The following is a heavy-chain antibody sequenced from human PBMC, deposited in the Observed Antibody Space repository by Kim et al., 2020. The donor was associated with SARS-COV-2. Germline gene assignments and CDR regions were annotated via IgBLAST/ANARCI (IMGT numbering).Heavy chain of an antibody. CDR1: GFTFSSYA. J-gene: IGHJ3*02. CDR3: ARDIVVVPAAIHRAFDI. D-gene: IGHD2-2*02. CDR2: ISGSGGST. V-gene: IGHV3-23*01. Sequence: GGSLRLSCAASGFTFSSYAMSWVRQAPGKGLEWVSAISGSGGSTYYADSVKGRFTISRDNSKNTLYLQMNSLRAEDTAVYYCARDIVVVPAAIHRAFDIWGQGTMVTVSS.